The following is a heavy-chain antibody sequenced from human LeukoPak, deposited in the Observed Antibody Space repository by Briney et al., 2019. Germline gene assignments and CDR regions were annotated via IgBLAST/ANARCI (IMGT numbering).Heavy chain of an antibody. Sequence: GGSLRLSCATSGLSFSSYVMSWVRQAPGEGLGWVSGISGSGGSTYYADSVKGRFTISRDNSKKTLYLQMNSLRAEDTAVYYCAKGLQYCSGGSCYYFDYWGQGTLVTVSS. CDR3: AKGLQYCSGGSCYYFDY. V-gene: IGHV3-23*01. CDR2: ISGSGGST. CDR1: GLSFSSYV. D-gene: IGHD2-15*01. J-gene: IGHJ4*02.